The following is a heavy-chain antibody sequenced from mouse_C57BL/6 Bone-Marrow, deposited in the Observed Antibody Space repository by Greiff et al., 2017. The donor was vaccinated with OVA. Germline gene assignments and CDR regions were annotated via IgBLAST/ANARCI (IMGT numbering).Heavy chain of an antibody. CDR1: GYTFTSYW. CDR3: ERRGYSNYPYDYAMDD. V-gene: IGHV1-53*01. CDR2: INPSNGGT. D-gene: IGHD2-5*01. Sequence: VQLQQPGTELVKPGASVKLSCKASGYTFTSYWMHWVKQRPGQGLEWIGNINPSNGGTNYNEKFKSKATLTVDKSSSTAYMQLSSLTSEDSEVYYCERRGYSNYPYDYAMDDWGQGTSVTVSS. J-gene: IGHJ4*01.